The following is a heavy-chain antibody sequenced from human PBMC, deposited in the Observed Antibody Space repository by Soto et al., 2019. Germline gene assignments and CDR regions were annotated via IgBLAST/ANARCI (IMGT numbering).Heavy chain of an antibody. CDR1: GGSISTSRSY. Sequence: QLQLLESGPGLVKASETLSLTCNVSGGSISTSRSYWAWIRRPPGKGLEWLANIFYSGSTYYNPSLASRVTVAVDTSKNEFTLKLRYVTAADTAVYYCARQPTTGDTDLWFDPWGQGTLVTVSS. D-gene: IGHD2-21*01. V-gene: IGHV4-39*01. CDR2: IFYSGST. CDR3: ARQPTTGDTDLWFDP. J-gene: IGHJ5*02.